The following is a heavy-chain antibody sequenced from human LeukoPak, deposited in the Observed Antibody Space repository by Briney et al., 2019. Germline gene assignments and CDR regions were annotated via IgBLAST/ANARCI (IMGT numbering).Heavy chain of an antibody. CDR3: ARSTMVQGVH. D-gene: IGHD3-10*01. Sequence: PGGSLRLSCAASGFTFSSYAMSWVRQAPGKGLEWVSAISGSGGSTYYADSVKGRFTISRDNAKNSLYLQMSSLRDEDTAVYYCARSTMVQGVHWGQGTLVTVSS. J-gene: IGHJ4*02. V-gene: IGHV3-23*01. CDR2: ISGSGGST. CDR1: GFTFSSYA.